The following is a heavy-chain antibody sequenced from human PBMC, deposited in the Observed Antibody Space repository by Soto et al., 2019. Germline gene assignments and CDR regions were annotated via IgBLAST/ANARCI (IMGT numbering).Heavy chain of an antibody. CDR1: GFTFSSYR. CDR3: ARDLDPLHYDILTGPDY. CDR2: INQDGSEK. J-gene: IGHJ4*02. Sequence: PGGSLRLSCAASGFTFSSYRMSWVRQAPGKGLEWVANINQDGSEKYYVDSVKGRFTISRDNAKNSLYLQMNSLRAEDTAVYYCARDLDPLHYDILTGPDYWGQGTLVTVSS. V-gene: IGHV3-7*04. D-gene: IGHD3-9*01.